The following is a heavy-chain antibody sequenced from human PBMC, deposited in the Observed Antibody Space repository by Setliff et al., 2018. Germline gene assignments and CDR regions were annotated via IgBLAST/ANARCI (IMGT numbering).Heavy chain of an antibody. V-gene: IGHV4-61*09. D-gene: IGHD3-3*01. CDR3: ARAGPYYDFWSGYYRTMDV. Sequence: GGSISSGIYYWSWIRQPAGKGLEWIGHIYTSGSTNYNPSLKSRVTISVDTSKNQFSLRLSSVTAADTAVYYCARAGPYYDFWSGYYRTMDVWGKGTTVTVSS. CDR2: IYTSGST. J-gene: IGHJ6*03. CDR1: GGSISSGIYY.